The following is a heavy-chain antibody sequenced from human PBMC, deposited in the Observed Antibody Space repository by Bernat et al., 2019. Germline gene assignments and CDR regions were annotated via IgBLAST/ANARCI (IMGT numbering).Heavy chain of an antibody. CDR3: ARLGAAGYRTSSHYYYMDV. D-gene: IGHD1-26*01. CDR2: IWYDGSNK. Sequence: QVQLVESGGGVVQPGRSLRLSCAASGFTFSSYGMHWVRQAPGKGLEWVAVIWYDGSNKYYADSVKSRFTISRDNSKNTLYLQMNSLRAEDTAVYYCARLGAAGYRTSSHYYYMDVWGKGTTVTVSS. V-gene: IGHV3-33*01. CDR1: GFTFSSYG. J-gene: IGHJ6*03.